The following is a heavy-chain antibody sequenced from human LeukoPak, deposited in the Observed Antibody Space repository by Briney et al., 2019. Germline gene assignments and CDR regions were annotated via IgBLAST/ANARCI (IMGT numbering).Heavy chain of an antibody. V-gene: IGHV4-31*03. CDR3: ARELESSGIDY. D-gene: IGHD3-22*01. CDR2: IYYSGST. Sequence: PSQTLSLTCTVSGGSISSGGYYWSWIRQHSGKGLEWIGYIYYSGSTYYNPSLKSRVTISVDTSKNQFSLKLSSVTAADTAVYYCARELESSGIDYWGQGTLVTVSS. J-gene: IGHJ4*02. CDR1: GGSISSGGYY.